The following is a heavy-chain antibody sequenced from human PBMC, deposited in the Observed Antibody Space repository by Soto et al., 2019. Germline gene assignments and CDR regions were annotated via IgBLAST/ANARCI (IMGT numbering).Heavy chain of an antibody. CDR1: GGSISSYY. D-gene: IGHD3-3*01. Sequence: SETLSLTYTVSGGSISSYYWSWIRQPPGKGLEWIGYIYYSGSTNYNPSLKSRVTISVDTSKNQFSLKLSSVTAADTAVYYCARSKGLMYYDFWSGYYLSWFDPWGQGTLVTVSS. CDR3: ARSKGLMYYDFWSGYYLSWFDP. V-gene: IGHV4-59*01. J-gene: IGHJ5*02. CDR2: IYYSGST.